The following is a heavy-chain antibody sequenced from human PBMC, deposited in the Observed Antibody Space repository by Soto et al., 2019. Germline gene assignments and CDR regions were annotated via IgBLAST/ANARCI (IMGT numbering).Heavy chain of an antibody. V-gene: IGHV3-48*03. D-gene: IGHD3-3*01. CDR1: GFTFSSYE. CDR3: ARDKRITIFGVVRNYYGMDV. J-gene: IGHJ6*02. Sequence: EVQLVESGGGLVQPGGSLRLSCAASGFTFSSYEMNWVRQAPGKGLEWVSYISSSGSTIYYADSMKGRFTISRDNAKNSLYLQMNSLRAEDTAVYYCARDKRITIFGVVRNYYGMDVWGQGTTVTVSS. CDR2: ISSSGSTI.